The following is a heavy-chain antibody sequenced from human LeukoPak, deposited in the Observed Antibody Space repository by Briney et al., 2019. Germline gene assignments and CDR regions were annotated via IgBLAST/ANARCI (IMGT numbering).Heavy chain of an antibody. CDR1: GGSISSSSYY. J-gene: IGHJ4*02. V-gene: IGHV4-39*01. D-gene: IGHD6-19*01. CDR3: ARRASSGWLSYLDY. CDR2: IYFSGST. Sequence: SETLSLTCTVSGGSISSSSYYWGWIRQPPGKGLEWMGSIYFSGSTYYNPSLKSRVTISVDTSKNQFSLKLSSVTAADTAVYYCARRASSGWLSYLDYWGQGTLVTVSS.